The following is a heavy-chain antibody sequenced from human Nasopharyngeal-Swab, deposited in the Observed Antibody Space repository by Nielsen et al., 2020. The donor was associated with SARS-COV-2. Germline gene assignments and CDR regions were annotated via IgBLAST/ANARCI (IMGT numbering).Heavy chain of an antibody. Sequence: GESLKISCTASGFIFSSYNINWVRQAPAKGLEWVSSISFSSSYIYYGDSVKGRFTLSRDNAKKSLFLQMNSLRAEDTAVYYCARSIAVAADYWGQGTLVTVSS. J-gene: IGHJ4*02. D-gene: IGHD6-19*01. CDR1: GFIFSSYN. V-gene: IGHV3-21*01. CDR3: ARSIAVAADY. CDR2: ISFSSSYI.